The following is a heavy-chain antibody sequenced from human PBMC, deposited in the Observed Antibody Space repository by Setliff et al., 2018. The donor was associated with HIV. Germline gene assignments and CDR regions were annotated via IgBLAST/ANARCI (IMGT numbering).Heavy chain of an antibody. J-gene: IGHJ4*02. Sequence: ASVKVSCKASGGTFINSAFNWVRQAPGQGLQWMGSINAGNGNTKYSQKFQGRVTITRDTSASTAYMELSSLRPEDTAVYYCASPTAIPHWGQGTLVTVSS. CDR3: ASPTAIPH. D-gene: IGHD2-21*02. CDR1: GGTFINSA. V-gene: IGHV1-3*01. CDR2: INAGNGNT.